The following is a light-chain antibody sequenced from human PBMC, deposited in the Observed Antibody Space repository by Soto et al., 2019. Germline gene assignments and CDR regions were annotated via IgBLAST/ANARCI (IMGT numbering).Light chain of an antibody. Sequence: QSVLTQPPSASGTPGQRVTISCSGSGSNIGSNYVFWYQHLPGTAPKLLIYSHNLRPSGVPDRFSGSTSGTSASLAISGLRSEDEGDYRCAAWDDSLSGVVFGGGTKRTVL. CDR2: SHN. CDR3: AAWDDSLSGVV. CDR1: GSNIGSNY. V-gene: IGLV1-47*02. J-gene: IGLJ3*02.